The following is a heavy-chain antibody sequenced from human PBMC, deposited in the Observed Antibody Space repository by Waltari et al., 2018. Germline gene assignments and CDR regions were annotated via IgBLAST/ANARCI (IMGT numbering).Heavy chain of an antibody. Sequence: QLQLQDSCPGLVKHSETVSLTCTLTGGPIGRSIYYVGWLRQPPGKGLEGIGSIYYSGSTYYNPSLKSRVTISVDTSKNQFSLKLSSVTAADTAVYYCARGSVGATTSDAFDIWGQGTMVTVSS. CDR2: IYYSGST. CDR3: ARGSVGATTSDAFDI. V-gene: IGHV4-39*07. J-gene: IGHJ3*02. D-gene: IGHD1-26*01. CDR1: GGPIGRSIYY.